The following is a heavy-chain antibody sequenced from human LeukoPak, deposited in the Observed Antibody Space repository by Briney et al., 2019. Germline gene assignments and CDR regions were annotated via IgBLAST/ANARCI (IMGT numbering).Heavy chain of an antibody. Sequence: ASMKVSCKVSGYTLTERSMHWVRQSPGKGLEWMGGFDPADGDTVYAQHLEGRVTMTLGTSTDTAYVELSGLRSEDTAVYYCATSRDLFNFDYWGQGTLVIVSS. CDR3: ATSRDLFNFDY. D-gene: IGHD3-10*01. CDR2: FDPADGDT. J-gene: IGHJ4*02. V-gene: IGHV1-24*01. CDR1: GYTLTERS.